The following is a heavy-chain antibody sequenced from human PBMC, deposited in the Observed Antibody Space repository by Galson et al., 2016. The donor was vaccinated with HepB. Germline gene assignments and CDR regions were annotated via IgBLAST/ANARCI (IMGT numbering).Heavy chain of an antibody. Sequence: ETLSLTCTVSGASMSTSSFYWGWVRQPPGKGLEWIGTIYYSGTTNYNPPLKSRVTISVDTFKNQFSLKLRSVTAADTAVYYCARHLGVFYYGMDVWGQGTTVSVS. J-gene: IGHJ6*02. V-gene: IGHV4-39*01. CDR1: GASMSTSSFY. CDR2: IYYSGTT. CDR3: ARHLGVFYYGMDV.